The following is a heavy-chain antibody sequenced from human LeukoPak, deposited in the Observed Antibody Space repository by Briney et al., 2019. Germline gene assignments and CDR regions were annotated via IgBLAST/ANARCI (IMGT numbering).Heavy chain of an antibody. CDR3: ARVDAPAADIDY. CDR2: IYYSGST. CDR1: GGSISSGGYY. V-gene: IGHV4-31*03. D-gene: IGHD6-13*01. J-gene: IGHJ4*02. Sequence: PSETLSLTCTVSGGSISSGGYYWSWIRQHPGKGLEWIGYIYYSGSTYYNPSLESRVTISVDTSKNQFSLKLSSVTAADTAVYYCARVDAPAADIDYWGQGTLVTVSS.